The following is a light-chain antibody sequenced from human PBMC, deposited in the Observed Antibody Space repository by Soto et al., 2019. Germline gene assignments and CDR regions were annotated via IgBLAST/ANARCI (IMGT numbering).Light chain of an antibody. CDR1: QSINNR. J-gene: IGKJ1*01. CDR2: DAS. Sequence: SPMTQSPSTLSASIGDRVTIPCRASQSINNRLAWYQQMPGKAPNLLIYDASSLESGVPSRFRGSGSETEFTLTISGLQPDDFAAYYCQQFSDGWTFGHGSKVDI. V-gene: IGKV1-5*01. CDR3: QQFSDGWT.